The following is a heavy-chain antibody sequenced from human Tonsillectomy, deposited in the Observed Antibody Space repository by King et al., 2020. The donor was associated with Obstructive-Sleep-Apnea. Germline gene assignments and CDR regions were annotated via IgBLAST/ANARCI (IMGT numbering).Heavy chain of an antibody. CDR1: GFTFSSYA. CDR3: ARVRSGSKDY. Sequence: VQLVESGGGLVQPGGSLRLSCAASGFTFSSYAMHWVRQAPGKGLEYVSAISSNGGSTYYANSVKGRFTISRDNSKNTLYLQMGSLRVEDMAVYYCARVRSGSKDYWGQGTLVTVSS. J-gene: IGHJ4*02. CDR2: ISSNGGST. V-gene: IGHV3-64*01. D-gene: IGHD6-19*01.